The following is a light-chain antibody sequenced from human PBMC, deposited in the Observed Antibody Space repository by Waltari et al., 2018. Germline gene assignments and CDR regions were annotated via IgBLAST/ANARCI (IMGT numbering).Light chain of an antibody. J-gene: IGKJ3*01. Sequence: DIQMTQSPSSVSASVGDRVTITCRASQDIHTWLAWYQQKPGKAPKLLISAASSLQSGVPSRFSGRGSGTDFTLTISSLQPEDFATYYCQEANMFPFTFGPGTKVDIK. CDR2: AAS. V-gene: IGKV1D-12*01. CDR1: QDIHTW. CDR3: QEANMFPFT.